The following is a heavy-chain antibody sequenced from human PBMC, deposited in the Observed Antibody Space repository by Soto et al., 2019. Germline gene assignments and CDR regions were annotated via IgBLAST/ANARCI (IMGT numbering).Heavy chain of an antibody. J-gene: IGHJ6*03. CDR2: IYWDDDK. CDR1: GFSLSTSGVG. V-gene: IGHV2-5*02. D-gene: IGHD3-9*01. CDR3: AHSKCYDILACYYPRYYYYDYMDV. Sequence: QITLKQSGPTLVKPTQTLTLTCTFSGFSLSTSGVGVGWIRQPPGKALEWLALIYWDDDKRYSPSLKSRLTSTKDTTKNQVVLTMTNMDPVDTATYYCAHSKCYDILACYYPRYYYYDYMDVWGKGTTVTVSS.